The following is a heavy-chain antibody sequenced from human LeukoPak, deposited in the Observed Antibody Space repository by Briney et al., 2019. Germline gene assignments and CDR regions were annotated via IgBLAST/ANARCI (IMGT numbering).Heavy chain of an antibody. CDR1: GGSFGGYY. CDR3: ARDGYSYGYEDY. Sequence: PSETLSLTCAVYGGSFGGYYWSWIRQPPGKGLEWIGEINHSGNTNYNPSLKSRVTISVDTSKNQFSLKLSSVTAADTAVYYCARDGYSYGYEDYWGQGTLVTVSS. J-gene: IGHJ4*02. D-gene: IGHD5-18*01. CDR2: INHSGNT. V-gene: IGHV4-34*01.